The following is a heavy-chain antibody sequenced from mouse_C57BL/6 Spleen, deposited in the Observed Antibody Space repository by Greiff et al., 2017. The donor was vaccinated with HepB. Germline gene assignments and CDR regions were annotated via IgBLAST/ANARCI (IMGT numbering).Heavy chain of an antibody. D-gene: IGHD2-4*01. Sequence: EVKLMESGPGLVKPSQSLSLTCSVTGYSITSGYYWNWIRQFPGNKLEWMGYISYDGSNNYNPSLKNRISITRDTSKNQFFLKLNSVTTEDTATYYCAREDYDYDDYAMDYWGQGTSVTVSS. CDR3: AREDYDYDDYAMDY. CDR2: ISYDGSN. CDR1: GYSITSGYY. V-gene: IGHV3-6*01. J-gene: IGHJ4*01.